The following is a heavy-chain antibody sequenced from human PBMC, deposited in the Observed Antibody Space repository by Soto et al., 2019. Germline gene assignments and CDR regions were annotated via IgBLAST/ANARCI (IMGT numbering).Heavy chain of an antibody. Sequence: GGSLRLSCAASGGTFSTYSMNWVRQAPGKGLEWVSSISSNNNYIYYADSVKGRFTFSRDNAKNSLYLQMNSLRAEDTAVYYCARDLAAATGVFDYWGQGTLVTGSS. CDR2: ISSNNNYI. CDR1: GGTFSTYS. CDR3: ARDLAAATGVFDY. J-gene: IGHJ4*02. D-gene: IGHD6-13*01. V-gene: IGHV3-21*01.